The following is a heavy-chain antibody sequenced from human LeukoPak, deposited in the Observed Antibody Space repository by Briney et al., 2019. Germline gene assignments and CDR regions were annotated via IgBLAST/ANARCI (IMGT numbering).Heavy chain of an antibody. J-gene: IGHJ4*02. CDR2: ISGSGGST. V-gene: IGHV3-23*01. CDR3: AKVAVSSGWTLYYFDY. CDR1: GFTFSSYA. Sequence: QPGGSLRLSCAASGFTFSSYAMSWVRQAPGKGLEWVSAISGSGGSTYYADSVKGRFTISRDNSKNTLYLQMNSLRAEDTAVYYCAKVAVSSGWTLYYFDYWGQGTLVTVSS. D-gene: IGHD6-19*01.